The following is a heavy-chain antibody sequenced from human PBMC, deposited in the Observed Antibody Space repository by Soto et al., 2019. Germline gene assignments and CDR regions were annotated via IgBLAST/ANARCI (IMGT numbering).Heavy chain of an antibody. J-gene: IGHJ6*02. V-gene: IGHV4-59*04. CDR2: IHYSGST. D-gene: IGHD3-10*01. Sequence: SETLSLTCTVSGGSISSYYWSWIRQPPGKGLELIGNIHYSGSTYYNPSLKSRVTISVDTSKNQFSLKLSSVTAADTAVYYCDLSVYYGSGSYWVTDVWGQGTTVTVSS. CDR3: DLSVYYGSGSYWVTDV. CDR1: GGSISSYY.